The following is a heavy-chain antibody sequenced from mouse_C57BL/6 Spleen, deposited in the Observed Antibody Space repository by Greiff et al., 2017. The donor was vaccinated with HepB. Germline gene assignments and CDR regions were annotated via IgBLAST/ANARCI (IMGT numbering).Heavy chain of an antibody. CDR3: TTGYYGSSYYFDY. CDR2: IDPENGDT. J-gene: IGHJ2*01. Sequence: VQLQQSGAELVRPGASVKLSCTASGFNIKDDYMHWVKQRPEQGLEWIGWIDPENGDTEYASKFQGKATITADTSSNTAYLQLSSLTSADTAVYYCTTGYYGSSYYFDYWGQGTTLTVSS. CDR1: GFNIKDDY. V-gene: IGHV14-4*01. D-gene: IGHD1-1*01.